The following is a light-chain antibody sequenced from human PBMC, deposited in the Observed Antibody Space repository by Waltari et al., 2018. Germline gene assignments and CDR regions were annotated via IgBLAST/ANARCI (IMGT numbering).Light chain of an antibody. CDR2: DTS. CDR3: QQRRDWPLT. CDR1: QSVTNY. J-gene: IGKJ4*02. Sequence: EIVLTQSTAILSLSPGERASLSCRASQSVTNYLAWYQQKPGQAPRLLIYDTSNRATGIPAMFSGSGFGTDFTLTISSLDPEDFAVYYGQQRRDWPLTFGGGTKVEIK. V-gene: IGKV3-11*01.